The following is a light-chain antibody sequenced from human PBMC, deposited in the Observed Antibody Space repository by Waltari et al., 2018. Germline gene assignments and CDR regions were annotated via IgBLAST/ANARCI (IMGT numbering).Light chain of an antibody. CDR1: QSVGRY. CDR3: QKYVSLPAT. V-gene: IGKV3-20*01. J-gene: IGKJ1*01. Sequence: EIVLTQSPATLSLSPGERATLSCRGSQSVGRYLAWYQQKPGQAPRLLIYDASIRATGIPDRFSGSGSGTDFSLTISRLEPEDFAVYYCQKYVSLPATFGQGTKVEIK. CDR2: DAS.